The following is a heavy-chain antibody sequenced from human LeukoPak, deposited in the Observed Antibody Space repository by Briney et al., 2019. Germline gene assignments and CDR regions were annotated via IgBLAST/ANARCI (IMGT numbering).Heavy chain of an antibody. CDR2: INHSGST. CDR1: GGSFSGYY. CDR3: ARGRAGDYVWAHDY. J-gene: IGHJ4*02. D-gene: IGHD3-16*01. V-gene: IGHV4-34*01. Sequence: SETLPLTCAVYGGSFSGYYWSWIRQPPGKGLEWIGEINHSGSTNYNPSLKSRVTISVDTSKNQFSLKLSSVTAADTAVYYCARGRAGDYVWAHDYWGQGTLVTVSS.